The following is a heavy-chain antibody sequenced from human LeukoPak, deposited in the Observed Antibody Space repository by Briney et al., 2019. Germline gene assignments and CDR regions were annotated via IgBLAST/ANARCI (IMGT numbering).Heavy chain of an antibody. V-gene: IGHV3-15*05. Sequence: GGSLRLSCAASGFSFNNAWMSWVRQAPGKGLEWAGRIKSKTDGGTTDYAAPVKGRFTISRDDSKTTLYLQMNNLKSDDTAVYYCTARRDYHDSGGYDYWGQGTLVTVSS. CDR2: IKSKTDGGTT. J-gene: IGHJ4*02. CDR3: TARRDYHDSGGYDY. CDR1: GFSFNNAW. D-gene: IGHD3-22*01.